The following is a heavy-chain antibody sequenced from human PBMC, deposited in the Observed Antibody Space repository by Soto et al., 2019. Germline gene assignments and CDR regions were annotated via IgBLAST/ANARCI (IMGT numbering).Heavy chain of an antibody. V-gene: IGHV4-39*01. D-gene: IGHD5-12*01. J-gene: IGHJ3*02. CDR2: IYYSGST. CDR1: GGSISSSSYY. Sequence: QLQLQESGPGLVKPSETLSLTCTVSGGSISSSSYYWGWIRQPPGKGLEWIGSIYYSGSTYYNPSLKSRVTISVDTSKNQFSLKLSSVTAADTAVYYCARLSHATWQTKGAFDIWGQGTMVTVSS. CDR3: ARLSHATWQTKGAFDI.